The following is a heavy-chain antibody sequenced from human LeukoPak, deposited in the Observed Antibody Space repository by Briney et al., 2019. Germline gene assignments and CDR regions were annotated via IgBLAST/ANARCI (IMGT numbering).Heavy chain of an antibody. CDR3: ARLVPPLYYLDY. Sequence: SETLSLTCNVSGASISSHYWSWIRQSPGKGLEWIGDLYYSGNTNYNPSLKSRVTLSVDTSNNHFSLRLRSVTAADTAFYFCARLVPPLYYLDYWGQGALVTVSS. J-gene: IGHJ4*02. CDR1: GASISSHY. V-gene: IGHV4-59*08. CDR2: LYYSGNT. D-gene: IGHD2-2*01.